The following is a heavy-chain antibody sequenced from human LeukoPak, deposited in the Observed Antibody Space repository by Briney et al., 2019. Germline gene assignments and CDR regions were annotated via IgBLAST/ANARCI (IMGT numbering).Heavy chain of an antibody. V-gene: IGHV4-59*11. J-gene: IGHJ6*03. CDR3: ARGLQPWLDLFQGYYMDV. CDR2: IYYSGST. D-gene: IGHD5-18*01. Sequence: SETLSLTCTVSGGSISSHYWSWIRQPPGKGLEWIGYIYYSGSTNYNPSLKSRVTISVDTSKNQFSLKLSSVTAADTAVYYCARGLQPWLDLFQGYYMDVWGKGTTVTVSS. CDR1: GGSISSHY.